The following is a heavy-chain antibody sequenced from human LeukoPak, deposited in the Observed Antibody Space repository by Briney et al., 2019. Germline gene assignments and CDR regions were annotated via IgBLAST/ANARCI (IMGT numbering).Heavy chain of an antibody. D-gene: IGHD6-19*01. CDR1: GGSISSSSYY. CDR2: IYYSGST. CDR3: ARGSGWNSFDP. J-gene: IGHJ5*02. Sequence: SETLSLTCTVSGGSISSSSYYWGWIRQPPGKGLEWVGSIYYSGSTYYNPSLKSRVTISVDTSKNQFSLKLSSVTAADTAVYYCARGSGWNSFDPWGQGTLVTVSS. V-gene: IGHV4-39*01.